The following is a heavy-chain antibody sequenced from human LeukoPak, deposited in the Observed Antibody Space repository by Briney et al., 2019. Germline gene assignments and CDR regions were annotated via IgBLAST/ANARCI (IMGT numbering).Heavy chain of an antibody. CDR1: GFTVSSNY. D-gene: IGHD6-19*01. CDR3: VRDLLEAVAGTVYYYYMDV. J-gene: IGHJ6*03. CDR2: IYSGGST. Sequence: GGSLRLSCAASGFTVSSNYMSWVRQAPGKGLEWVSVIYSGGSTYYADSVKGRFTISRDNSKNTLYLQMNSLRAEDTAVYYCVRDLLEAVAGTVYYYYMDVWGKGTTVTVSS. V-gene: IGHV3-53*01.